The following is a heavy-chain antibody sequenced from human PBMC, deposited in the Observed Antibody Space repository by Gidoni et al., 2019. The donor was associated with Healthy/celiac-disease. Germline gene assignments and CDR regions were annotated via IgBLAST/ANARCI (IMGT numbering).Heavy chain of an antibody. J-gene: IGHJ4*02. CDR3: ATDGSGSYYFGY. CDR2: IYTSGST. V-gene: IGHV4-61*02. Sequence: QVQLQESGPGLVKPSQTLSLTCTVPGSSISRGSYYWGWLRQPAGKGLEWIGRIYTSGSTNYNPSLKSRVTISVDTSKNQFSLKLSSVTAADTAVYYCATDGSGSYYFGYWGQGTLVTVSS. CDR1: GSSISRGSYY. D-gene: IGHD3-10*01.